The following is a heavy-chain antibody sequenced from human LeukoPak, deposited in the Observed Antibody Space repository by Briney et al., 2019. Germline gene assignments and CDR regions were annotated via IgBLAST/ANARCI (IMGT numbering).Heavy chain of an antibody. CDR3: ARDRVRIAVAGTFDY. CDR1: GFTFSSYA. D-gene: IGHD6-19*01. J-gene: IGHJ4*02. CDR2: ISHDGSNK. V-gene: IGHV3-30*04. Sequence: GGSLRLSCAASGFTFSSYAMHWVRQAPGKGLEWVAVISHDGSNKYYADSVKGRFTISRDNSKNTLYLQMNSLRAEDTAVYYCARDRVRIAVAGTFDYWGQGTLVTVSS.